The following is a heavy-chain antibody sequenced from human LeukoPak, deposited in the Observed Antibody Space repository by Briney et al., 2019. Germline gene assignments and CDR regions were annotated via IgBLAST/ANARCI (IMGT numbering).Heavy chain of an antibody. CDR3: AKSPSGRGGYNWFDP. CDR1: GGSISGYY. CDR2: VYTSGST. V-gene: IGHV4-4*07. Sequence: SETLSLTCTVSGGSISGYYWSWIRQPAGKGLEWIGRVYTSGSTNYNPSLKSRVTMSIDTSKNQFSLNLSSVTAADTAVYYCAKSPSGRGGYNWFDPWGQGTLVTVYS. J-gene: IGHJ5*02. D-gene: IGHD3-16*01.